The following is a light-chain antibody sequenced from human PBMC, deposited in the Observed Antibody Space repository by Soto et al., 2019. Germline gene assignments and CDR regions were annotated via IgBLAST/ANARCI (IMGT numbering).Light chain of an antibody. V-gene: IGKV3-15*01. CDR3: QQEGYT. J-gene: IGKJ2*01. Sequence: EIVMTQSPATLSVSPGERATLSCRASQSVSSNLAWYQQKPGQAPRLLIYGASTRATGIPARFSGSGSGTEFTLTISSLQSEDVAVYYCQQEGYTFGQGTKLEIK. CDR2: GAS. CDR1: QSVSSN.